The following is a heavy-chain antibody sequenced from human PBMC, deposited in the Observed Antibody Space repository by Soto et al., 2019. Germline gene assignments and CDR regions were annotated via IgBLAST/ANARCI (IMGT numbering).Heavy chain of an antibody. CDR3: GRDGALGDTAVVDS. D-gene: IGHD5-18*01. CDR2: IWYDGSSK. CDR1: GFTFSTYG. J-gene: IGHJ4*02. V-gene: IGHV3-33*01. Sequence: QVQLVESGGGVVQPGKSLRLSCAASGFTFSTYGMHWVRQAPGKGLEWVAVIWYDGSSKYHGDSLKGRFTISRDNSKNTLYLQINNLRAEATAVYYCGRDGALGDTAVVDSWGQGTLVTVSS.